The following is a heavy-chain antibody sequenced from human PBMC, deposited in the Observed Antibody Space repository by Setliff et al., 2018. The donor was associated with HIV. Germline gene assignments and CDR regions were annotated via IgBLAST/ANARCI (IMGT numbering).Heavy chain of an antibody. CDR2: IYYSGST. J-gene: IGHJ4*02. CDR1: GGSISSSSYY. Sequence: KPSETLSLTCTVSGGSISSSSYYWGWIRQPPGKGLEWIGSIYYSGSTYYNPSLKSRVTISVDTSKNQFSLKLSSVTAADTAVYYCARDLMAPDRYFDYWGQGTLVTV. D-gene: IGHD2-8*01. CDR3: ARDLMAPDRYFDY. V-gene: IGHV4-39*07.